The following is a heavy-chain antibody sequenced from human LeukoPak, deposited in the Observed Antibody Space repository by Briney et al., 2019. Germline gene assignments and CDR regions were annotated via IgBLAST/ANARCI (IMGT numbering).Heavy chain of an antibody. V-gene: IGHV4-34*01. D-gene: IGHD3-22*01. CDR2: INHSGST. Sequence: PSETLSLTCAVSGGSFSGYYWSWIRQPPGKGLEWIGEINHSGSTNYNPSLKSRVTISVDTSKNQFSLKLSSVTAADTAVYYCARHDSSTPPYCFDYWGQGTLVTVSS. J-gene: IGHJ4*02. CDR3: ARHDSSTPPYCFDY. CDR1: GGSFSGYY.